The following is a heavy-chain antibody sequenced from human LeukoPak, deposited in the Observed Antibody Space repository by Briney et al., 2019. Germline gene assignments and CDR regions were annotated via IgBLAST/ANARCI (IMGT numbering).Heavy chain of an antibody. J-gene: IGHJ3*02. CDR2: IYPADSDT. CDR1: GYRFASYW. D-gene: IGHD2-21*01. Sequence: GESLKISCKGSGYRFASYWIGWVRQMPRKGLEWMGIIYPADSDTRYSPSFQGQVTISADKSIGTAYLQWSSLKASDTAIYYCALAVIASAFDFDIWGQGTMVTVSS. CDR3: ALAVIASAFDFDI. V-gene: IGHV5-51*01.